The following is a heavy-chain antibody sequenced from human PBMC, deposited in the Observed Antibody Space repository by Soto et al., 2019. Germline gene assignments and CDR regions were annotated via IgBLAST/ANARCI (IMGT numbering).Heavy chain of an antibody. V-gene: IGHV1-2*04. CDR1: GYTFTGYY. Sequence: ASVKVSCKASGYTFTGYYIHWVRQAPGQGLEWMGWINPNSGGTNYAQKFQGWVTMTRDTSISTAYMELSRLRSDDTAVYYCVRDWGMATAPTLDFDSWGQGTLVTVS. J-gene: IGHJ4*02. D-gene: IGHD5-18*01. CDR3: VRDWGMATAPTLDFDS. CDR2: INPNSGGT.